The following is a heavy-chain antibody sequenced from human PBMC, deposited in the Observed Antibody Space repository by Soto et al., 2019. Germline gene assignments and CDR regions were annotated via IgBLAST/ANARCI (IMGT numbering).Heavy chain of an antibody. CDR1: GDTLTELS. CDR2: FDPEDGET. D-gene: IGHD3-10*02. CDR3: ATGLFGKRNFDY. J-gene: IGHJ4*02. V-gene: IGHV1-24*01. Sequence: ASVKVSCKVSGDTLTELSMHWVRQAPGKGLEWMGGFDPEDGETIYAQKFQGRVTMTEDTSTDTAYMELSSLRSEDTAVYYCATGLFGKRNFDYWGQGTLVTVSS.